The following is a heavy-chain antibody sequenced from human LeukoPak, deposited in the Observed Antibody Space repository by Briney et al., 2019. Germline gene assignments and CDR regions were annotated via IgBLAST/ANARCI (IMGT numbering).Heavy chain of an antibody. CDR2: INAGNGNT. CDR1: GYTFTSYA. CDR3: ARDYDFWSGKKGDLFDY. J-gene: IGHJ4*02. D-gene: IGHD3-3*01. Sequence: ASVKVSCKASGYTFTSYAMHWVRQAPGQRLEWMGWINAGNGNTKYSQKFQGRVTITRDTSASAAYMELSSLRSEDTAVYYCARDYDFWSGKKGDLFDYWGQGTLVTVSS. V-gene: IGHV1-3*01.